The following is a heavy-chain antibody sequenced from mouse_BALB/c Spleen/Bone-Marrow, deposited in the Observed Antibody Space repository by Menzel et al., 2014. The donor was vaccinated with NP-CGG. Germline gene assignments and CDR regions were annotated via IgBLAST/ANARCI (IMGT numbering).Heavy chain of an antibody. CDR1: GYTFTDYW. V-gene: IGHV1-69*02. CDR3: ARTAY. Sequence: QVQLKQSGAELLKPGAPVKLSCKASGYTFTDYWMNWVKQRPGRGLEWIGRIDPSDSETHYNQKFKDKATLTVDKSSTTAYIQLSNLTSEDSAVYYRARTAYWGQGTLVTVSA. CDR2: IDPSDSET. J-gene: IGHJ3*01.